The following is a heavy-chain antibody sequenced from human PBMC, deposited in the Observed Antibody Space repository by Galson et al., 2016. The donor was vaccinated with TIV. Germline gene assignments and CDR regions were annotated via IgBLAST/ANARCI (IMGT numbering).Heavy chain of an antibody. CDR1: GFTFDDYA. CDR3: CKGSGDAPYYFYTDA. CDR2: ISWNGGKV. Sequence: SLRLSCAGSGFTFDDYALHWVRQRPGKGLEWLSGISWNGGKVDYADSVKGRFTISRDNAKNSPYLQMNSLRTDDTALYYCCKGSGDAPYYFYTDAWGEGTTVIVSS. V-gene: IGHV3-9*01. D-gene: IGHD2-21*01. J-gene: IGHJ6*03.